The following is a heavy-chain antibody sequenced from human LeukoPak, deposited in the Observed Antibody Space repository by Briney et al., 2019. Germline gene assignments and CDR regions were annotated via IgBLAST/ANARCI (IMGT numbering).Heavy chain of an antibody. CDR2: ISSSGSTI. CDR3: ARGVTIIGDDAFDI. CDR1: GFTFSSYE. D-gene: IGHD3-9*01. J-gene: IGHJ3*02. Sequence: GGSLRLSCAASGFTFSSYEMNWVRQAPGKGLEWVSYISSSGSTIYYADSVKGRFTISRGNARNSLYLQMNSLRAEDTAVYYCARGVTIIGDDAFDIWGQGTMVTVSS. V-gene: IGHV3-48*03.